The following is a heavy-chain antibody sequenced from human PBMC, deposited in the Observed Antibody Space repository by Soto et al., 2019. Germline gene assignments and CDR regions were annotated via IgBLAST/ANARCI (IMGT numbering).Heavy chain of an antibody. CDR1: GFSLSTNGVG. Sequence: QITLKESGPTLVKPTQTLTLTCSFSGFSLSTNGVGVGWIRQSPGKALEWLAILYWDNDKRYSPSLKSRVTITKDTSKNQVVLTVTNMDPVDTGTYYCARSLWFGELHWGQGALVTVSS. CDR3: ARSLWFGELH. J-gene: IGHJ4*02. CDR2: LYWDNDK. D-gene: IGHD3-10*01. V-gene: IGHV2-5*02.